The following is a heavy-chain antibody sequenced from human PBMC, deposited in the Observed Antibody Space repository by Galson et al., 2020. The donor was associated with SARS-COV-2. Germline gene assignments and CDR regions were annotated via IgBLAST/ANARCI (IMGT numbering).Heavy chain of an antibody. CDR1: GYTFTSYY. CDR3: ARNQDIVVVPAANAMNHYYYYGMDV. J-gene: IGHJ6*02. Sequence: ASVTVSCKASGYTFTSYYMHWVRQAPGQGLEWMGIINPSGGSTSYAQKFQGRVTMTRDTSTSTVYMELSSLRSEDTAVYYCARNQDIVVVPAANAMNHYYYYGMDVWGQGTTVTVSS. CDR2: INPSGGST. V-gene: IGHV1-46*01. D-gene: IGHD2-2*01.